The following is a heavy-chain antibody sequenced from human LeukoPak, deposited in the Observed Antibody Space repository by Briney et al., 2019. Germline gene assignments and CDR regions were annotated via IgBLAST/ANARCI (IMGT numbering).Heavy chain of an antibody. J-gene: IGHJ4*02. D-gene: IGHD3-22*01. CDR1: GFTFSSYA. CDR3: AKDQKNYYDNTGLDY. Sequence: GGSLRLPCAASGFTFSSYAMSWVRQAPGKGLEWVSAISGSGGSAGSTYYADSVKGRFTISRDNSKNTLYLQMNSLRAEDTARYYCAKDQKNYYDNTGLDYWGQGTLVTVSS. V-gene: IGHV3-23*01. CDR2: ISGSGGSAGST.